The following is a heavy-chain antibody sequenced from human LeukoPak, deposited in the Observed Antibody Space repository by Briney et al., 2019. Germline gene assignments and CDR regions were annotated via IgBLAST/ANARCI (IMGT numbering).Heavy chain of an antibody. CDR2: ISAYNGNT. D-gene: IGHD6-6*01. V-gene: IGHV1-18*01. CDR1: GYTFTSYG. J-gene: IGHJ4*02. CDR3: ARDLESTAARPRFFDY. Sequence: ASVKVSCKASGYTFTSYGISWVRQAPGQGLEWMGWISAYNGNTNYAQRFQGRVTVTTDTSTATAYMELRSLRSDDTAVYYCARDLESTAARPRFFDYWGQGTLVTVSS.